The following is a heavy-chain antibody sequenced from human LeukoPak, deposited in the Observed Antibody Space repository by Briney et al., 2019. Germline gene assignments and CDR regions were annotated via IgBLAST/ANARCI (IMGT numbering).Heavy chain of an antibody. CDR3: ARDKFWYDC. CDR2: ITSNGGST. V-gene: IGHV3-64*01. CDR1: GFTFSNYP. D-gene: IGHD6-13*01. Sequence: GGSLRLSCVASGFTFSNYPMHWVRQAPGKRLEYVSAITSNGGSTSYANSVKGRFTISKDNSKNTLYLQMRSLRVEDTAMYYCARDKFWYDCWGQGTLVTVSS. J-gene: IGHJ4*02.